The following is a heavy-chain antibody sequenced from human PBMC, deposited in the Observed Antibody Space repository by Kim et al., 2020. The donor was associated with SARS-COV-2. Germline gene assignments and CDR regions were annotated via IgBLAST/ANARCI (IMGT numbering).Heavy chain of an antibody. J-gene: IGHJ4*02. CDR3: VREDCSTTSCQKPNYFDS. Sequence: VKGRFTISRDNTKNTLYLQMNSLRAEDTATYYCVREDCSTTSCQKPNYFDSWGQGTLVTVSS. V-gene: IGHV3-74*01. D-gene: IGHD2-2*01.